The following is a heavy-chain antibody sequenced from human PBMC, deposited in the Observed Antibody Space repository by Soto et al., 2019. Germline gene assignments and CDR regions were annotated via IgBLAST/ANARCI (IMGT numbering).Heavy chain of an antibody. Sequence: PSETLSLTCAVSGYSISSGYYWGWIRQPPGKGLEWIGSIYHTGSTYYNPSLKSRVTISVDTAKNQFSLKLSSVTATDTAVYYCARAHYDTHFPHDSWGQGXLVTVNS. D-gene: IGHD3-22*01. J-gene: IGHJ5*01. CDR2: IYHTGST. CDR3: ARAHYDTHFPHDS. V-gene: IGHV4-38-2*01. CDR1: GYSISSGYY.